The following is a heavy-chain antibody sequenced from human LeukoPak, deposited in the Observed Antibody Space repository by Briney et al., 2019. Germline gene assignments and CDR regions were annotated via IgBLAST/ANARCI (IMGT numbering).Heavy chain of an antibody. CDR3: ATDPLRDYYFDY. J-gene: IGHJ4*02. CDR2: ISAYNGNT. V-gene: IGHV1-18*01. CDR1: GYTFTSYG. D-gene: IGHD4-17*01. Sequence: ASVKVSCKASGYTFTSYGISWVRQAPGQELEWMGWISAYNGNTNYAQKLQGRVTMTTDTSTSTAYMELRSLRSEDTAVYYCATDPLRDYYFDYWGQGTLVTVSS.